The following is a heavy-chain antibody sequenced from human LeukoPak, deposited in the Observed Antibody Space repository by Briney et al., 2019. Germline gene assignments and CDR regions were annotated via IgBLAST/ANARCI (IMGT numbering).Heavy chain of an antibody. CDR2: IWYDGSNK. J-gene: IGHJ4*02. CDR1: GFTFSSYG. CDR3: AKDRGSGWNGPDY. V-gene: IGHV3-33*06. D-gene: IGHD6-19*01. Sequence: PGRSLRLSCAASGFTFSSYGMHWVRQAPGKGLEWVAVIWYDGSNKYYADSVKGRFTISRDSSKNTLYLQMNSLRAEDTAVYYCAKDRGSGWNGPDYWGQGTLVTVSS.